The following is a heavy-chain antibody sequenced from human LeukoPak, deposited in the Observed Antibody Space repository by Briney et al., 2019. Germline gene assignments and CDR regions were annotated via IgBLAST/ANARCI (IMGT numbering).Heavy chain of an antibody. CDR1: VFSFSSYA. CDR2: ISSDGSNE. J-gene: IGHJ4*02. CDR3: ARGWSYYYDSSGGLDY. V-gene: IGHV3-30*01. Sequence: GGSLRLSCAASVFSFSSYAMHWVRQAPGKGLEWVSVISSDGSNEYYADSVKGRFTISRDNSKNTLYLQVNSLRAEDTAVYFCARGWSYYYDSSGGLDYWGQGTLVTVSS. D-gene: IGHD3-22*01.